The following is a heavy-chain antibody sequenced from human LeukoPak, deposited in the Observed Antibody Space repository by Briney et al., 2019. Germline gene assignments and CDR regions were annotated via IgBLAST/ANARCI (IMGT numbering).Heavy chain of an antibody. CDR2: ISSSSSYI. CDR1: GFTFGSYS. D-gene: IGHD2-2*01. CDR3: ASSGCSSTSCYDY. V-gene: IGHV3-21*01. J-gene: IGHJ4*02. Sequence: GGSLRLSCAASGFTFGSYSMNWVRQAPGKGLEWVSSISSSSSYIYYADSVKGRFTISRDNAKNSLYLQMNSLRAEDTAVYYCASSGCSSTSCYDYWGQGTLVTVSS.